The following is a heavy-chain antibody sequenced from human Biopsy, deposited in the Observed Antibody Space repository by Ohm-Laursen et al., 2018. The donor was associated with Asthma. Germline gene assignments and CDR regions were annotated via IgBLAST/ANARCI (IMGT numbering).Heavy chain of an antibody. Sequence: SVKVSCKASGYTFINYAIHWVRQAPGLGLEWMGGISPVFGSTNIAQKFQGRVTISADIFTKTAYLEVSSLRSDDTAVYYCARGGSYSSRRYYFDYWGQGTLVTVSS. J-gene: IGHJ4*02. CDR2: ISPVFGST. CDR3: ARGGSYSSRRYYFDY. CDR1: GYTFINYA. V-gene: IGHV1-69*06. D-gene: IGHD1-26*01.